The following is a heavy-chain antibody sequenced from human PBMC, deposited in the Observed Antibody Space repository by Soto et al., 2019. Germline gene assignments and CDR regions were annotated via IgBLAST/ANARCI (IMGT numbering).Heavy chain of an antibody. J-gene: IGHJ4*02. V-gene: IGHV3-7*05. CDR3: ARRRDGTGRTLDY. CDR1: GFTFRAYW. Sequence: EVHLVESGGGLVQRGVSLRLSCAASGFTFRAYWMSWVRQAPGKGLEWVANIDQDGSGKYYVDSVRGRFTISRDNAHNSLYLQTNSLRDEDTAVYFCARRRDGTGRTLDYWGQGTLVTVSS. CDR2: IDQDGSGK. D-gene: IGHD1-1*01.